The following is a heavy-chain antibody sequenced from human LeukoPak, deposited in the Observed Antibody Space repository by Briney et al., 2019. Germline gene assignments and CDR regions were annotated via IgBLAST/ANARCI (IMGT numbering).Heavy chain of an antibody. V-gene: IGHV3-30*18. CDR3: AQAWRWLQLNC. CDR2: ISYDGSNK. Sequence: GGSLRLSCAASGFTFSSYGMHWVRQAPGKGLELVAVISYDGSNKYYADSVKGRFTISRDNSMNTLYLQMNSLRDEDTAVYYCAQAWRWLQLNCWGQGTLVTVSA. CDR1: GFTFSSYG. D-gene: IGHD5-24*01. J-gene: IGHJ4*02.